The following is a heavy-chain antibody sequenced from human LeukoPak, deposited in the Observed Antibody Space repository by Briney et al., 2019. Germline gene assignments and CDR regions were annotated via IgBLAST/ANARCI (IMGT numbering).Heavy chain of an antibody. CDR3: ARDPPAVSINTYA. J-gene: IGHJ4*02. V-gene: IGHV3-30*03. Sequence: GRSLTLSCAASGFTFSSSAMHWVRQAPGKGLEWVAVVFSDGTYKYYADSVKGRFTISRDNSKNMLFLQMNSLRAEDTAVYYCARDPPAVSINTYAWGQGTLVTVSS. CDR1: GFTFSSSA. D-gene: IGHD2-8*01. CDR2: VFSDGTYK.